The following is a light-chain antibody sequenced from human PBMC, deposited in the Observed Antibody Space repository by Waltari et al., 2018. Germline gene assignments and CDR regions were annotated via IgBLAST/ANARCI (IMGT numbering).Light chain of an antibody. Sequence: EIVLTQSPGTLSLSPGERATSSCRASQSVTSNYLAWYQQKPGQAPRLLVYRASSRFTGIPDRFSGSGSGTEFSLTISRVEPEDFAVYYCQQLGSSPWTFGQGTRIEIK. CDR1: QSVTSNY. CDR3: QQLGSSPWT. V-gene: IGKV3-20*01. CDR2: RAS. J-gene: IGKJ1*01.